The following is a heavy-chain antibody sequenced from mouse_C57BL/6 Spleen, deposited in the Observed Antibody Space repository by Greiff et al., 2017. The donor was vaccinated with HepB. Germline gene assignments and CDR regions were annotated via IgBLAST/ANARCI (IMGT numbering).Heavy chain of an antibody. V-gene: IGHV5-17*01. CDR1: GFTFSDYG. J-gene: IGHJ4*01. CDR3: ARPPAESPYSNYREGAMDY. Sequence: DVHLVESGGGLVKPGGSLKLSCAASGFTFSDYGMHWVRQAPEKGLEWVAYISSGSSTIYYADTVKGRFTISRDNAKNTLFLQMTSLRSEDTAMYYCARPPAESPYSNYREGAMDYWGQGTSVTVSS. CDR2: ISSGSSTI. D-gene: IGHD2-5*01.